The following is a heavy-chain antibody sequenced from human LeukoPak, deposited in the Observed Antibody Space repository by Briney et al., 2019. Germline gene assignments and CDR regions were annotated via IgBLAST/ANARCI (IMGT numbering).Heavy chain of an antibody. Sequence: SVKVSCKAYGGTFSSYTVGWVRQAPGQGLEWMGGVLPLLGTPSYAQKFQGRLTITTDESTSTVYLELSSLRSADTAVYYCARAQGNDAYDIWGQGTMVTVSS. CDR3: ARAQGNDAYDI. CDR1: GGTFSSYT. J-gene: IGHJ3*02. D-gene: IGHD3-10*01. V-gene: IGHV1-69*16. CDR2: VLPLLGTP.